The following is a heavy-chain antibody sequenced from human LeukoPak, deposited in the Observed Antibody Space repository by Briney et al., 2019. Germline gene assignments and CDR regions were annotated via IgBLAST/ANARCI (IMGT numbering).Heavy chain of an antibody. Sequence: PGGSLRLSCVVSGFTFDDYAMHWVRQGPGKGLEWVSLISGDGGRTYYADPVKGRFTISRDNSKNSLYLEMNSLRTEDTALYYCAKDILSGFYETFDYWGQGTLVTVSS. CDR3: AKDILSGFYETFDY. D-gene: IGHD6-19*01. CDR2: ISGDGGRT. CDR1: GFTFDDYA. V-gene: IGHV3-43*02. J-gene: IGHJ4*02.